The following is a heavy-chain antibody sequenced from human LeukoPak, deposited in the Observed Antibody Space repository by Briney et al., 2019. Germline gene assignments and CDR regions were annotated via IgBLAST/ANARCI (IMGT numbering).Heavy chain of an antibody. V-gene: IGHV4-59*08. CDR3: ARHGRDNSGYYEAYYFDY. D-gene: IGHD3-22*01. CDR1: GGSISSYY. CDR2: ISYSGST. J-gene: IGHJ4*02. Sequence: KPSETLSLTCTGSGGSISSYYWSWIRQPPGKGLEWIGYISYSGSTSYNPSLRSRVPISADTSKNQFSLKLGSVTAADTAVYYCARHGRDNSGYYEAYYFDYWGQGPLVTVSS.